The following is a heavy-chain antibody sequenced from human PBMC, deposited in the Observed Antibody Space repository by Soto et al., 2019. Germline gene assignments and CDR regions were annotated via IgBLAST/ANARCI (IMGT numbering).Heavy chain of an antibody. V-gene: IGHV5-51*01. CDR1: GDSFTPYW. CDR2: IYPCDSDT. Sequence: GESLKISFKGSGDSFTPYWIGWVRQFPGKGLEWMGIIYPCDSDTRYSPSFQVQVTISVDKSISTAYLQWSSLKASNTAMYYWARRPRLTATFDYWGHGTLVTVSS. J-gene: IGHJ4*01. CDR3: ARRPRLTATFDY. D-gene: IGHD3-9*01.